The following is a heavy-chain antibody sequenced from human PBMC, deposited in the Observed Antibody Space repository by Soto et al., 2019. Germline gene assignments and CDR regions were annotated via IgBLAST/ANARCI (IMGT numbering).Heavy chain of an antibody. CDR2: IMPGSSHI. CDR1: GFTFSIYS. V-gene: IGHV3-48*01. D-gene: IGHD1-26*01. J-gene: IGHJ6*02. CDR3: AKDQDYSGSYLNNGMDV. Sequence: GGSLRLSCAASGFTFSIYSMNWVRQAPGKGLEWVSYIMPGSSHIYYADSVKGRFTISRDNAKNSLYLQMNSLRAEDTAVYYCAKDQDYSGSYLNNGMDVWGQGTTVTVSS.